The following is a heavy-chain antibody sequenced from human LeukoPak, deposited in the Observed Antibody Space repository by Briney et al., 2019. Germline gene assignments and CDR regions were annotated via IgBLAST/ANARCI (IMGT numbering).Heavy chain of an antibody. CDR1: GGSISSSNW. Sequence: PSETLSLTCAVSGGSISSSNWWSWVRQPPGKGLEWIGEINHSGSTNYNPSPKSRVTISVDTSKNQFSLKLSSVTAADTAVYYCARGAIAGIVVVPAASFDPWGQGTLVTVSS. V-gene: IGHV4-4*02. CDR3: ARGAIAGIVVVPAASFDP. D-gene: IGHD2-2*01. J-gene: IGHJ5*02. CDR2: INHSGST.